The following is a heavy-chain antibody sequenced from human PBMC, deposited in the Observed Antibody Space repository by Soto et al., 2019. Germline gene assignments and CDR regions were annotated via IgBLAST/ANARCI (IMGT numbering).Heavy chain of an antibody. D-gene: IGHD6-6*01. J-gene: IGHJ4*02. CDR3: ARDRMAGIAAPFPRPLDY. CDR2: ISSSSSYI. CDR1: GFTFSSYS. V-gene: IGHV3-21*01. Sequence: GGSLRLSCAASGFTFSSYSMNWVRQAPGKGLEWVSSISSSSSYIYYADSVKGRFTISRDNAKNSLYLQMNSLRAEDTAVYYCARDRMAGIAAPFPRPLDYWGQGTLVTVSS.